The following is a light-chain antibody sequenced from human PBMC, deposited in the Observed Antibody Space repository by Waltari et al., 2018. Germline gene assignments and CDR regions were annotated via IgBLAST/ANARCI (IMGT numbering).Light chain of an antibody. CDR1: QEISTS. J-gene: IGKJ3*01. Sequence: TQMTQSPSSVSASVADRVTITCRASQEISTSLAWFQHRPGRAPKPLIFGASKLEPGVPSRFSGSGSETEFTLTITNLQPDDFATYFCQQSSSFPFTFGPGTKVDFK. V-gene: IGKV1-12*01. CDR2: GAS. CDR3: QQSSSFPFT.